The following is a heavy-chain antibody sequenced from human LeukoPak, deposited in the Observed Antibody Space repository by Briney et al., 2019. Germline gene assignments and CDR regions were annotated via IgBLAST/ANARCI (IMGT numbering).Heavy chain of an antibody. J-gene: IGHJ4*02. CDR3: ARYDYVWGSYRGSFDY. Sequence: PSETLSLTRTVSGGSISSYYWSWIRQPPGKGLEWIGYIYYSGSTNYNPSLKSRVTISVDTSKNQFSLKLSSVTAADTAVYYCARYDYVWGSYRGSFDYWGQGTLVTVSS. CDR2: IYYSGST. CDR1: GGSISSYY. V-gene: IGHV4-59*01. D-gene: IGHD3-16*02.